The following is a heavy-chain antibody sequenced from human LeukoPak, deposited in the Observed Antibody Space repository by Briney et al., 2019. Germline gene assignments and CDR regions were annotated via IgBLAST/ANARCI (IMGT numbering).Heavy chain of an antibody. CDR2: ISSSSSEI. CDR3: ARDGLYCSSTNCYLDY. D-gene: IGHD2-2*01. V-gene: IGHV3-21*01. CDR1: GFIFSSYS. Sequence: GGSLRLSCAASGFIFSSYSMNWVRQAPGKGLEWVSSISSSSSEIYYADSVKGRFTISRDNAKNSLYLQMNSLRAEDTAVYYCARDGLYCSSTNCYLDYWGQGTLVTVSS. J-gene: IGHJ4*02.